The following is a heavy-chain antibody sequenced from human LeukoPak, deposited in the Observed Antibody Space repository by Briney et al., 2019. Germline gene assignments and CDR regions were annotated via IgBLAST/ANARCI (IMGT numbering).Heavy chain of an antibody. CDR1: GGTFSSYS. CDR2: IIPIFGTA. D-gene: IGHD2-15*01. Sequence: SVKVSCKASGGTFSSYSISWVRQAPGQGLEWMGGIIPIFGTANYAQKFQGRVTITADKSTSTAYMALRSLRSEDTAVYYCASGWNCSGGSCYSGDYWGQGTLVTVSS. CDR3: ASGWNCSGGSCYSGDY. V-gene: IGHV1-69*06. J-gene: IGHJ4*02.